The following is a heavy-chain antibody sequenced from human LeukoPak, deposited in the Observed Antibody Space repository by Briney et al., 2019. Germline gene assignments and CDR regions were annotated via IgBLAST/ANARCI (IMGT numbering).Heavy chain of an antibody. Sequence: ASVKVSCKASGYTFIDYYMHWVRQAPGQGLEWMGWINTNSGDTKYAQKFQGRVTMTRDTSITTAYMELNSLTPDDTAVYYCASKGAGYCHSTNCQGALDIWGQGTMVTVSS. CDR2: INTNSGDT. CDR1: GYTFIDYY. J-gene: IGHJ3*02. V-gene: IGHV1-2*02. D-gene: IGHD2-2*01. CDR3: ASKGAGYCHSTNCQGALDI.